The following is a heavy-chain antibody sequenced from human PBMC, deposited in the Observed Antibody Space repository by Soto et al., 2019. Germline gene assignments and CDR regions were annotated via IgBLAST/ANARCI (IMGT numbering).Heavy chain of an antibody. CDR3: AKDEYCSSASCYKSRFDP. D-gene: IGHD2-2*02. CDR2: IRGTGSSA. CDR1: GFTFSNYA. J-gene: IGHJ5*02. Sequence: GGSLRLSCAASGFTFSNYAMNWVRQAPGKGLEWVSAIRGTGSSAYYAESVKGRFTISRDNSKNTLYLQMDSLTAEDTAIYYCAKDEYCSSASCYKSRFDPWGQGILVTVSS. V-gene: IGHV3-23*01.